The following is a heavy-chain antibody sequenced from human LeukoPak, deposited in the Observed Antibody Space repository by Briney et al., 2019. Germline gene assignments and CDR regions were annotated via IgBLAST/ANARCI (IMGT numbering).Heavy chain of an antibody. CDR3: ARRTGWVDP. CDR1: GGSMARGGYS. V-gene: IGHV4-30-2*01. Sequence: SETLSLTCIVSGGSMARGGYSWTWLRQPPGQGLEWIGGIYETGNSHYNPSLKSRVTISVDFAKNHFSLSLTTVTAADTAVYYCARRTGWVDPWGQGTLVTVSS. CDR2: IYETGNS. J-gene: IGHJ5*02.